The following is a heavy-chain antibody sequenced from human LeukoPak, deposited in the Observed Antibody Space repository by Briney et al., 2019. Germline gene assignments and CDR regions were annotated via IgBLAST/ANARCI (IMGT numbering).Heavy chain of an antibody. Sequence: ASVKVSCKASVYTFTSYAMNWVRQARGQGLEWMGWINTNTGNPTYAQGFTGRFVFSLDTSVSTAYLQISSLKAEDTAVYYCARGSITIFGVVIPFGGYNWFDPWGQGTLVTVSS. CDR2: INTNTGNP. CDR3: ARGSITIFGVVIPFGGYNWFDP. CDR1: VYTFTSYA. J-gene: IGHJ5*02. D-gene: IGHD3-3*01. V-gene: IGHV7-4-1*02.